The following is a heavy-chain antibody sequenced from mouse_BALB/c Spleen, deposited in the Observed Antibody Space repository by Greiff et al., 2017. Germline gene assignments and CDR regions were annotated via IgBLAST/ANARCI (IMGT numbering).Heavy chain of an antibody. J-gene: IGHJ4*01. Sequence: QVHVKQSGAELARPGASVKLSCKASGYTFTSYWMQWVKQRPGQGLEWIGAIYPGDGDTRYTQKFKGKATLTADKSSSTAYMQLSSLASEDSAVYYCARGSRAMDYWGQGTSVTVSS. D-gene: IGHD1-1*01. CDR3: ARGSRAMDY. CDR2: IYPGDGDT. V-gene: IGHV1-87*01. CDR1: GYTFTSYW.